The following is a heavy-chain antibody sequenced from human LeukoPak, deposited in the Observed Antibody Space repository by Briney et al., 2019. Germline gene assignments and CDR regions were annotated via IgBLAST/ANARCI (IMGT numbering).Heavy chain of an antibody. CDR2: IYYSGST. V-gene: IGHV4-61*01. J-gene: IGHJ4*02. D-gene: IGHD4-17*01. CDR1: GGSVSSGSYY. CDR3: ARGGAYGEDY. Sequence: PSETLSLTCTVSGGSVSSGSYYWSWIRQPPGKGLEWIGYIYYSGSTNYNPSLKSRVTISVDTSKNQFSLKLSSVTAADTAVYYCARGGAYGEDYWGQGTLVTVSS.